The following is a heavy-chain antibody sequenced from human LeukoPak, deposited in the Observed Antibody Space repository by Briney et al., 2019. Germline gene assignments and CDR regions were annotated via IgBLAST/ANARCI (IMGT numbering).Heavy chain of an antibody. CDR2: INSISGGT. Sequence: EASVKVSCKASGYTFTGYYIHWVRQAPGQGLEWMGWINSISGGTQYAQKFQGRVTMTSDTSISTAYMELSRLTSDDTAVYYCATNPYVTFYSMDVWGRGTTVTVSS. J-gene: IGHJ6*02. CDR3: ATNPYVTFYSMDV. D-gene: IGHD3-10*02. V-gene: IGHV1-2*02. CDR1: GYTFTGYY.